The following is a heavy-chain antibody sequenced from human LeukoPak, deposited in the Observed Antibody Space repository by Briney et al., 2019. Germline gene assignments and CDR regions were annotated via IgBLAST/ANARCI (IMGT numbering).Heavy chain of an antibody. CDR2: IYPGDSDT. D-gene: IGHD3-10*01. CDR3: ARHSDPQLLRFGTAVGYMDV. Sequence: GESLKISCKGSGYSFTSYWIGWVRQMPGKGLEWMGIIYPGDSDTRYSPSFQGQVTISADKSISTAYPQWSSLKASDTAMYYCARHSDPQLLRFGTAVGYMDVWGKGTTVTVSS. CDR1: GYSFTSYW. V-gene: IGHV5-51*01. J-gene: IGHJ6*03.